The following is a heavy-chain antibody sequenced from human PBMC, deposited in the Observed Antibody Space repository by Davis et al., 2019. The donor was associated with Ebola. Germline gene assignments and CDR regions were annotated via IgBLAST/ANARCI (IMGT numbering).Heavy chain of an antibody. V-gene: IGHV1-2*02. J-gene: IGHJ4*02. Sequence: ASVKVSCKASGYTFTSYYMHWVRQAPGQGLEWMGWINPNSGGTNYAQKFQGRVTMTRDTSISTAYMELSRLRSDDTAVYYCARDMSYYDSSGYGDYWGQGTLVTVSS. CDR2: INPNSGGT. CDR1: GYTFTSYY. D-gene: IGHD3-22*01. CDR3: ARDMSYYDSSGYGDY.